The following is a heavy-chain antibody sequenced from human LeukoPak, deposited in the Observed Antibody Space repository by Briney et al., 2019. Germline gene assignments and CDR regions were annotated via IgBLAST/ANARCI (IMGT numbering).Heavy chain of an antibody. Sequence: SETLSLTCAVYGGSFSGYYWSWIRQPPGKGREWIGEINHSGSTNYNPSLKSRVTISVDTSKNQFSLKLSSVTAADTAVYYCARIRVGLFSRWLHSFDYWGQGTLVTVSS. V-gene: IGHV4-34*01. D-gene: IGHD6-19*01. CDR3: ARIRVGLFSRWLHSFDY. CDR2: INHSGST. J-gene: IGHJ4*02. CDR1: GGSFSGYY.